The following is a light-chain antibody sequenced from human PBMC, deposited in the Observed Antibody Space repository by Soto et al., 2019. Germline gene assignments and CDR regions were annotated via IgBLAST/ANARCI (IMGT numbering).Light chain of an antibody. J-gene: IGLJ7*01. CDR1: SSDIGGYNY. CDR3: SSYTITSTVV. CDR2: DVG. Sequence: QSVLTQPAAVSGSPGQSITISCTGTSSDIGGYNYVSWYQHHPGKAPKLVICDVGDRPSGVSNRFSGSKSGNTASLTISGLQAEDEADYYCSSYTITSTVVFGGGTQLTVL. V-gene: IGLV2-14*03.